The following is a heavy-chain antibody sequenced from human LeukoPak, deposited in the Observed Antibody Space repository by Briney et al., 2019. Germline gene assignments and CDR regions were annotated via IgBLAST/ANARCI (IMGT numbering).Heavy chain of an antibody. CDR1: GGSFSGYY. V-gene: IGHV4-34*01. Sequence: SETLSLTCAVYGGSFSGYYWSWIRQPPGKGLEWIGEINHSGSTNYNPSLKSRATISVDTSKNQFSLKLSSVTAADTAVYYCLRGDGDYWGQGTLVTVSS. CDR2: INHSGST. CDR3: LRGDGDY. D-gene: IGHD3-10*01. J-gene: IGHJ4*02.